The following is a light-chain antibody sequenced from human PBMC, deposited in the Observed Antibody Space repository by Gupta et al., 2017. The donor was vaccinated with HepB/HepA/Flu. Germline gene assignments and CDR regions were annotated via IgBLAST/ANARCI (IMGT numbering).Light chain of an antibody. CDR3: RQHTWWPHT. Sequence: DVVLTQSPLSLPVPLGQPASISCTSSRSLVSTDGNTYFDWFHQGPGQSPRRLIYKVSKRDSGVPDRFSGSGSGTDFTLKISRVEAEDLGVYYCRQHTWWPHTFGQGTKLEIK. V-gene: IGKV2-30*01. J-gene: IGKJ2*01. CDR1: RSLVSTDGNTY. CDR2: KVS.